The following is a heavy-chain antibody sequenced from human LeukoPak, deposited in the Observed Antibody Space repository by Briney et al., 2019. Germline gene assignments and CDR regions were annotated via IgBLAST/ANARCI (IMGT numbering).Heavy chain of an antibody. Sequence: PGGSLRLSCTASGFTFGTYAMKWVSQAPGKGLQWVALIIGNAATTAYADSVKGRFTISRDNSKNTLYLQMNSLRVEDTAVYYCVKDRTPDGYYSVDYWVQGILVTVSS. CDR3: VKDRTPDGYYSVDY. CDR2: IIGNAATT. D-gene: IGHD3-3*01. CDR1: GFTFGTYA. V-gene: IGHV3-23*01. J-gene: IGHJ4*02.